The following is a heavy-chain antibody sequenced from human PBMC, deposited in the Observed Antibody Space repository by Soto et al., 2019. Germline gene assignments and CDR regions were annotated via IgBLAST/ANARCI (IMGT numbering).Heavy chain of an antibody. CDR1: GFTFSSYW. D-gene: IGHD2-2*01. Sequence: GGSLRLSCAASGFTFSSYWMSWVRQAPGKGLEWVANIKQDGSEKYYVDSVKGRFTISRDNAKNSLYLQMNSLRAEDTAVYYCARAEGYCSSNSCSYFDYWGQGTLVTVSS. CDR3: ARAEGYCSSNSCSYFDY. V-gene: IGHV3-7*01. J-gene: IGHJ4*02. CDR2: IKQDGSEK.